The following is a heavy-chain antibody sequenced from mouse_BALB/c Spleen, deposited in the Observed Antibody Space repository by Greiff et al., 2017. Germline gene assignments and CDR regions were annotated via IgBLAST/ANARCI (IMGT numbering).Heavy chain of an antibody. D-gene: IGHD2-1*01. V-gene: IGHV5-17*02. CDR2: ISSGSSTI. Sequence: DVQLVESGGGLVQPGGSRKLSCAASGFTFSSFGMHWVRQAPEKGLEWVAYISSGSSTIYYADTVKGRFTISRDNPKNTLFLQMTSLRSEDTAMYYCARSDGNYGGGYFDYWGQGTTLTVSS. J-gene: IGHJ2*01. CDR3: ARSDGNYGGGYFDY. CDR1: GFTFSSFG.